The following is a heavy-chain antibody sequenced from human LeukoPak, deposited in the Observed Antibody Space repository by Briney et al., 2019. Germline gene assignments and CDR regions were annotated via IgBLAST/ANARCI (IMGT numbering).Heavy chain of an antibody. CDR2: INPNSGGT. CDR3: ARGYNWNYEDY. D-gene: IGHD1-7*01. V-gene: IGHV1-2*02. J-gene: IGHJ4*02. CDR1: GYIFTKYD. Sequence: GASVKVSCKTSGYIFTKYDISWVRQAPGQGLEWMGWINPNSGGTNYAQKFQGRVTMTRDTSISTAYMELSRLRSDDTAVYYCARGYNWNYEDYWGQGTLVTVSS.